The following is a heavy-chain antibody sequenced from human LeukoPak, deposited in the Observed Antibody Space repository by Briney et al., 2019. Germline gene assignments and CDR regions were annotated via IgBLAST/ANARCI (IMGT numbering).Heavy chain of an antibody. Sequence: SGPALVKPTQTLTLTCTFSGFSLSTSGMCVSWIRQPPVNALEWLARIDWDDDKYYSTSLKTRLTISKDTSKNQVVLTMTNMDPVDTATYYCARTARYYDILTGFTFDYWGRGTLVTVSS. J-gene: IGHJ4*02. CDR1: GFSLSTSGMC. CDR3: ARTARYYDILTGFTFDY. CDR2: IDWDDDK. V-gene: IGHV2-70*11. D-gene: IGHD3-9*01.